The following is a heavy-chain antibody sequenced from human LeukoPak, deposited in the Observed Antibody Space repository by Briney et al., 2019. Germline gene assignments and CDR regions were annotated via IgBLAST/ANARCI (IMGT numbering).Heavy chain of an antibody. CDR3: ARGLDILTGYLDY. J-gene: IGHJ4*02. V-gene: IGHV1-69*13. CDR1: GYTFTGYY. Sequence: SVKVSCKASGYTFTGYYMHWVRQAPGQGLEWMGGIIPIFGTANYAQKFQGRVTITADESTSTAYMELSSLRSEDTAVYYCARGLDILTGYLDYWGQGTLVTVPS. D-gene: IGHD3-9*01. CDR2: IIPIFGTA.